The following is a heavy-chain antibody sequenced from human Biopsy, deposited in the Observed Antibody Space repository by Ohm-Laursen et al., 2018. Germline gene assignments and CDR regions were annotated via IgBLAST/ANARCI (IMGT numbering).Heavy chain of an antibody. J-gene: IGHJ4*02. CDR1: EFIFSRFW. CDR2: INSDGSST. D-gene: IGHD3-10*01. CDR3: TRAEAGSGSLLYFDY. Sequence: SLRLSCSASEFIFSRFWMYWVRQAPGKGLVWVSRINSDGSSTNYADAVKGRFTISRENAENTVFLQMNSLRAEDTAVYYCTRAEAGSGSLLYFDYWGQGTLVTIFS. V-gene: IGHV3-74*01.